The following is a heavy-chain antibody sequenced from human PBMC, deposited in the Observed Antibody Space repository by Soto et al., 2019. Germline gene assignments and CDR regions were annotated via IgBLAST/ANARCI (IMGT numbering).Heavy chain of an antibody. J-gene: IGHJ4*02. D-gene: IGHD1-1*01. Sequence: EVQLVESGGGLVQPGRSLRLSCAASGFTFDDYAMHWVRQAPGKGLEWVSSISWNSGNIDYAVSVKGRFTVSRDNAKNSLYLHMSSLRSEDTALYYCAKDASITTTYLAHWGQGTLVTVSS. CDR3: AKDASITTTYLAH. CDR1: GFTFDDYA. CDR2: ISWNSGNI. V-gene: IGHV3-9*01.